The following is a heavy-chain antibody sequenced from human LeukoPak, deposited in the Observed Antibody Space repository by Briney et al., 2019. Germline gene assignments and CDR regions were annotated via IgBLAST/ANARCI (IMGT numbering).Heavy chain of an antibody. CDR3: AKDALIAVAGFFDY. CDR2: IWYDGSDK. CDR1: GFTFSNYG. V-gene: IGHV3-30*02. J-gene: IGHJ4*02. Sequence: GGSLRLSCAASGFTFSNYGMHWVRQAPGKGLEWVAIIWYDGSDKYYADSVKGRFTISRDNSKNTLYLQMNSLRAEDTAVYYCAKDALIAVAGFFDYWGQGTLVTVSS. D-gene: IGHD6-19*01.